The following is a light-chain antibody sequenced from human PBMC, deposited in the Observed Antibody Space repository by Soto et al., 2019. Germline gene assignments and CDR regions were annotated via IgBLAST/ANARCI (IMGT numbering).Light chain of an antibody. CDR2: GAS. CDR1: QSVSSSY. Sequence: EIVLTQSPGTLSLSPGERATLSCRASQSVSSSYLAWYQQKPGQAPRLLIYGASSRATGITDRFSGSGSGTDFTLTISRLEPEDFAVYYCQQYGSSPYTFGQRTKLEI. J-gene: IGKJ2*01. V-gene: IGKV3-20*01. CDR3: QQYGSSPYT.